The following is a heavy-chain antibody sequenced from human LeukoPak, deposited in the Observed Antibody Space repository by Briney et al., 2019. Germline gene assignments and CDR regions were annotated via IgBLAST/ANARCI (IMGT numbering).Heavy chain of an antibody. CDR1: GVTLSSYA. CDR2: INWNGGST. Sequence: GGSLRLSCAASGVTLSSYAMSWARQAPGKGLEWVSGINWNGGSTGYADSVKGRFTISRDNAKNSLYLQMNSLRAEDTALYHCARVARYCSGGSCYDWFDPWGQGTLVAVSS. D-gene: IGHD2-15*01. V-gene: IGHV3-20*01. CDR3: ARVARYCSGGSCYDWFDP. J-gene: IGHJ5*02.